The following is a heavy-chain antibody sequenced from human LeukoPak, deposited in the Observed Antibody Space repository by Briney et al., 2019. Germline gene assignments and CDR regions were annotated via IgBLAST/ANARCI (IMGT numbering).Heavy chain of an antibody. V-gene: IGHV3-7*05. CDR3: ARGGYCSAGSCPPDGY. Sequence: GGSLRLSCAASGFTFSSYWMSWVRQAPGEGLEWVAHLSPDGSVTYYVDPVKGRFTISRDNAKNSLYLQMNGLRAEDTAVYYCARGGYCSAGSCPPDGYWGQGTLVTVSS. J-gene: IGHJ4*02. CDR1: GFTFSSYW. D-gene: IGHD2-15*01. CDR2: LSPDGSVT.